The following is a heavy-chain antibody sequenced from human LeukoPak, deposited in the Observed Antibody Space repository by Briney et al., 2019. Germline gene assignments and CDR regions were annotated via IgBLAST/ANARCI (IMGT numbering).Heavy chain of an antibody. CDR2: ISTTSGYI. Sequence: GGSLRLSCAASGFTFSNFNMNWVRQAPGKGLEWVSCISTTSGYIYYADSVKGRFTISRDNAKNSLYLQMNSLRVEDTAVYYCAREGGSSSWGFDPWGQGTLSPSPQ. V-gene: IGHV3-21*01. CDR1: GFTFSNFN. D-gene: IGHD6-6*01. CDR3: AREGGSSSWGFDP. J-gene: IGHJ5*02.